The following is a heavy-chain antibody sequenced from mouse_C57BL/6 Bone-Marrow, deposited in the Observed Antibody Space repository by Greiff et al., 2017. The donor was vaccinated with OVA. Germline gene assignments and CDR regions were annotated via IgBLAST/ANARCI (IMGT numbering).Heavy chain of an antibody. CDR2: IRSKSSNYAT. D-gene: IGHD1-1*01. V-gene: IGHV10-3*01. J-gene: IGHJ4*01. CDR3: VREELVDYYAMDY. CDR1: GFTFNTYA. Sequence: EVQLVESGGGLVQPKGSLKLSCAASGFTFNTYAMHWVRQAPGKGLEWVARIRSKSSNYATYYADSVKDRFTISRDDSPSMLSLQMHNLNTEATAVYYGVREELVDYYAMDYWGQGTSVTVSS.